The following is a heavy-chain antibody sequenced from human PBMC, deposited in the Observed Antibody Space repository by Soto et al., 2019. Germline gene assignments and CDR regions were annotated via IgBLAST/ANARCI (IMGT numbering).Heavy chain of an antibody. CDR3: AREGGIVGATAADY. V-gene: IGHV4-31*03. J-gene: IGHJ4*02. D-gene: IGHD1-26*01. Sequence: QVQLQESGPGLVKPSQTLSLTCTVSGGSISSGGYYWSWIRQHPGKGLEWIGYIYYSGSTYYNPSLQLRVTISVDTSKTHFSLKLSSVTAADTAVYYCAREGGIVGATAADYWGQGTLVTVSS. CDR2: IYYSGST. CDR1: GGSISSGGYY.